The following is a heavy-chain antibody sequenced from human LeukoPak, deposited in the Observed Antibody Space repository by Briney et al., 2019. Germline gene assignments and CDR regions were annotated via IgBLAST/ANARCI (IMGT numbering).Heavy chain of an antibody. J-gene: IGHJ4*02. CDR3: ARLPRGSGIRGAFGIDY. CDR2: IYYSGST. Sequence: KPSETLSLTCTVSGGSISSSSYYWVWIRQPPGKGLEWIGSIYYSGSTYYNPSLKSRVTISVDTSKNQFSLKLSSVTAADTAVYYCARLPRGSGIRGAFGIDYWGQGTLVTVSS. D-gene: IGHD3-10*01. CDR1: GGSISSSSYY. V-gene: IGHV4-39*07.